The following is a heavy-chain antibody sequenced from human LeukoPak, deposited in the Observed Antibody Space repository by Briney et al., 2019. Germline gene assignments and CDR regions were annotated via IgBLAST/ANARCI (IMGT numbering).Heavy chain of an antibody. D-gene: IGHD3-3*01. V-gene: IGHV3-7*03. CDR1: GFTFSSYW. CDR2: IRQDGNAK. CDR3: ARIGPGGTTFGILMSISYYYDMDV. Sequence: GGSLRLSCAASGFTFSSYWMSWVRQAPGKGLEWVASIRQDGNAKYYVESVKGRFTISRDNTNNLVYLQMNSLRAEDTAVYYCARIGPGGTTFGILMSISYYYDMDVWGKGTTVTVSS. J-gene: IGHJ6*03.